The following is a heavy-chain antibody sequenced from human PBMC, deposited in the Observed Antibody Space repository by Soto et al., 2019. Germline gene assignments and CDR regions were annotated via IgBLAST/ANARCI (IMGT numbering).Heavy chain of an antibody. CDR1: GGSLSSGGYY. CDR2: IYYSGST. CDR3: ARGNWNYVGYYYYYMDV. D-gene: IGHD1-7*01. Sequence: PSETLSLTCTVSGGSLSSGGYYWSWIRQHPGKSLEWIGYIYYSGSTYYNPSLKSRVTISVDTSKNQFSLKLSSVTAADTAVYYCARGNWNYVGYYYYYMDVWGKGTTVTVSS. J-gene: IGHJ6*03. V-gene: IGHV4-31*03.